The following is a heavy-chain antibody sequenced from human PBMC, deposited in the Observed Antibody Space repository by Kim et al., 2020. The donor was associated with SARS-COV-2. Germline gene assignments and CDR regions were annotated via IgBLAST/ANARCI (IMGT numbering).Heavy chain of an antibody. V-gene: IGHV4-31*03. CDR2: IYYSGST. J-gene: IGHJ6*02. CDR1: GGSISSGGYY. D-gene: IGHD2-2*01. Sequence: SETLSLTCTVSGGSISSGGYYWSWIRQHPGKGLEWIGYIYYSGSTYYNPSLKSRVTISVDTSKNQFSLKLSSVTAADTAVYYCARDPASTYYYGMDVWGQGTTVTVSS. CDR3: ARDPASTYYYGMDV.